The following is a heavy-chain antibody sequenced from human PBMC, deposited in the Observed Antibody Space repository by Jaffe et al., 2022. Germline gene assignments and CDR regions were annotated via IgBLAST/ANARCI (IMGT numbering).Heavy chain of an antibody. V-gene: IGHV4-38-2*01. CDR2: IYHSGST. D-gene: IGHD2-2*01. J-gene: IGHJ5*02. CDR3: ARHAMALPLQTSANWFDP. Sequence: QVQLQESGPGLVKPSETLSLTCAVSGYSISSGYYWGWIRQPPGKGLEWIGSIYHSGSTYYNPSLKSRVTISVDTSKNQFSLKLSSVTAADTAVYYCARHAMALPLQTSANWFDPWGQGTLVTVSS. CDR1: GYSISSGYY.